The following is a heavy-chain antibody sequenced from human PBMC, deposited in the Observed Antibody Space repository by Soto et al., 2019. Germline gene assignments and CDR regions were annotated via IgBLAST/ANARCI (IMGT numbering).Heavy chain of an antibody. CDR2: ISGSGGST. CDR1: GFTFSSYA. J-gene: IGHJ6*02. V-gene: IGHV3-23*01. CDR3: ASKGGYMYYYYGMDV. Sequence: SLILSCAASGFTFSSYAMSWVRQAPGKGLEWVSAISGSGGSTYYADSVKGRFTISRDNSKNTLYLQMNSLRAEDTAVYYCASKGGYMYYYYGMDVWGQGTTVTVSS. D-gene: IGHD5-18*01.